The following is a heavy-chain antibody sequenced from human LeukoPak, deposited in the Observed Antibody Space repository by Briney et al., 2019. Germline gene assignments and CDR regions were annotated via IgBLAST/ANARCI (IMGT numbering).Heavy chain of an antibody. CDR1: GFTFNMYW. D-gene: IGHD4-23*01. CDR2: INKDGSDK. J-gene: IGHJ4*02. CDR3: ARDAGYGGNSDY. V-gene: IGHV3-7*01. Sequence: GGSLRLSCAASGFTFNMYWMTWVRQAPGKGLESVAYINKDGSDKYYVDSVKGRFTVSRDNAKNSLYLQMNSLRAEDTAIYYCARDAGYGGNSDYWGQGTLVTVSS.